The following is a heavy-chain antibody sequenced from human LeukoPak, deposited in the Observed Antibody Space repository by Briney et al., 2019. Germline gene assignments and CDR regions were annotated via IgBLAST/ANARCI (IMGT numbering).Heavy chain of an antibody. Sequence: PGGSLRPSCSASGFPFSIYSMNWVRQAPGKGPEWISYITSSSSTLYYADSVNGRFTISRDNAKNSLYLQMNGLRVEDTAVYYCARDSASPPVTFDYWGLGTLVTVSS. CDR1: GFPFSIYS. CDR3: ARDSASPPVTFDY. V-gene: IGHV3-48*01. CDR2: ITSSSSTL. J-gene: IGHJ4*02. D-gene: IGHD4-17*01.